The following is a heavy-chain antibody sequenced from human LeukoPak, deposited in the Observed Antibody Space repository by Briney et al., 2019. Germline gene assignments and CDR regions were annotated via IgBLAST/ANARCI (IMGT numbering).Heavy chain of an antibody. D-gene: IGHD3-10*01. Sequence: SETLSLTCTVSGGSISSYYWSWIRQPPGKGLEWIGYIYYSGSTNYNPSLKSRVTISVDTSKNQFSLKLSSVTAADTAVYYCARAGSPGNYQYVMDVWGQGTTVTVSS. CDR1: GGSISSYY. J-gene: IGHJ6*02. CDR2: IYYSGST. V-gene: IGHV4-59*08. CDR3: ARAGSPGNYQYVMDV.